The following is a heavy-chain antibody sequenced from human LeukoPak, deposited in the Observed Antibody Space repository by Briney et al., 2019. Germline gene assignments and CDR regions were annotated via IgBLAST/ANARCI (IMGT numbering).Heavy chain of an antibody. CDR1: GGSINSYY. CDR3: ARGDDILTGYYAFDI. V-gene: IGHV4-59*12. Sequence: SETLSLTCTVSGGSINSYYWSWIRQPPGKGLEWIGYIYYSGSTNYNPSLKSRVTISVDTSKNQFSLKLSSVTAADTAVYYCARGDDILTGYYAFDIWGQGTMVTVSS. D-gene: IGHD3-9*01. J-gene: IGHJ3*02. CDR2: IYYSGST.